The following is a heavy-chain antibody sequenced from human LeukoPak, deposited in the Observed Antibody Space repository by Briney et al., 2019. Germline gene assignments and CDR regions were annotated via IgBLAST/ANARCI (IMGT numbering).Heavy chain of an antibody. CDR3: AKDTWRERGPFDY. V-gene: IGHV3-23*01. CDR2: ISGSGGST. J-gene: IGHJ4*02. D-gene: IGHD1-26*01. CDR1: GFTFSSYA. Sequence: PGGSLRLSRAASGFTFSSYAMSWVRQAPGKGLDWVSGISGSGGSTNHADSVKGRFTISRDNSKNTLYLQMNSLRAEDTAVYYCAKDTWRERGPFDYWGQGTLVTVSS.